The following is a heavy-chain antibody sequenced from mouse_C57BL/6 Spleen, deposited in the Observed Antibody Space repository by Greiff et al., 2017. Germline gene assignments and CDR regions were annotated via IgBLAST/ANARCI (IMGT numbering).Heavy chain of an antibody. J-gene: IGHJ2*01. CDR2: ISSGGSYT. CDR3: ARQYEYGHYFDY. V-gene: IGHV5-6*01. CDR1: GFTFSSYG. Sequence: VQLKESGGDLVKPGGSLKLSCAASGFTFSSYGMSWVRQTPDKRLEWVATISSGGSYTYYPDSVKGRFTISRDNAKNTLYLQMSSLKSEDTAMYYCARQYEYGHYFDYWGQGTTLTVSS. D-gene: IGHD2-4*01.